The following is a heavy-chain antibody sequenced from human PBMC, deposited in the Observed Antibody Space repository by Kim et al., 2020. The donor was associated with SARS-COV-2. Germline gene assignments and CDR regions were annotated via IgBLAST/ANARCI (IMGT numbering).Heavy chain of an antibody. V-gene: IGHV3-11*06. J-gene: IGHJ6*02. CDR3: ARDLVQQWLVHYYYYGMDV. D-gene: IGHD6-19*01. Sequence: GRFTISRDNAKNSLYLQMNSLRAEDTAVYYCARDLVQQWLVHYYYYGMDVWGQGTTVTVSS.